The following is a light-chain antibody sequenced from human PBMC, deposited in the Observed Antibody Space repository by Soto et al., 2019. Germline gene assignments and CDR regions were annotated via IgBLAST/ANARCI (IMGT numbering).Light chain of an antibody. CDR3: QQRSN. Sequence: PGERATLSCRASQSITNGYLAWYQQKPGQAPRLLIYDASNRATGIPARFSGSGSGTDFTLTISSLEPEDFAVYYCQQRSNFGQGTRLEIK. J-gene: IGKJ5*01. V-gene: IGKV3-11*01. CDR1: QSITNGY. CDR2: DAS.